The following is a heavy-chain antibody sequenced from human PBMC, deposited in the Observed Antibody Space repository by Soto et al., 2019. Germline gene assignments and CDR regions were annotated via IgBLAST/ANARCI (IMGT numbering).Heavy chain of an antibody. CDR1: GFTFSSYA. D-gene: IGHD2-15*01. CDR2: ISSNGGST. J-gene: IGHJ3*02. V-gene: IGHV3-64*01. Sequence: EVPLVESGGGLVQPGGSLRLSCAASGFTFSSYAMHWVRQAPGKGLEYVSAISSNGGSTYYANSVKGRFTISRDNSKNTLYLQMGSLRAEDMAVYYCARVHCSGGNCHDAFDIWGQGTMVTVSS. CDR3: ARVHCSGGNCHDAFDI.